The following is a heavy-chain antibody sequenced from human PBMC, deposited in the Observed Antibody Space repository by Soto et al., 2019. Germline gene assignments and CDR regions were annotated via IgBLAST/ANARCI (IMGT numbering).Heavy chain of an antibody. CDR2: TYYNGST. Sequence: QVQLQESGPGLVKPSQTLSLTCTVSGGSISSGGYYWRWIRQHPGKGLEWIGYTYYNGSTYYNPSLKSRVTMSVDTSKNQFSMQLSYVTAADTAVYYCARGVVGDWGQGTMVTVSS. J-gene: IGHJ3*01. V-gene: IGHV4-31*03. CDR3: ARGVVGD. CDR1: GGSISSGGYY. D-gene: IGHD1-26*01.